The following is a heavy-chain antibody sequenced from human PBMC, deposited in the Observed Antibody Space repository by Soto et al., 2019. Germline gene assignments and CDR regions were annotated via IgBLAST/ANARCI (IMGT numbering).Heavy chain of an antibody. CDR3: AGQVATGN. D-gene: IGHD5-12*01. V-gene: IGHV3-30-3*01. CDR1: GFTFSSYG. CDR2: ISHDGSTK. J-gene: IGHJ4*02. Sequence: QVQLVESGGGVVQPGTSLRLSCAASGFTFSSYGMHWVRQAPGKGLEWVAVISHDGSTKYYVDSVKGRCTISRDNSKNTLYLQMNSLRAEDTAVYYCAGQVATGNWGQGTLVTVSS.